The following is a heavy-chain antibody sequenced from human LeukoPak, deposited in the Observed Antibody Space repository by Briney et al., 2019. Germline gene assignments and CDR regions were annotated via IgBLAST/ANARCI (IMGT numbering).Heavy chain of an antibody. V-gene: IGHV3-23*01. J-gene: IGHJ4*02. CDR2: INSGYGT. Sequence: EPGGSLRLSCAASGFNFNSYGMSWVRQAPGKGLEWVSGINSGYGTFYSDSVRGRFIISRDNSKNTLYLQMNSLRVEDTAVYYCAKEVPQPHSILDYWGQGVLVTVSS. CDR3: AKEVPQPHSILDY. D-gene: IGHD3-9*01. CDR1: GFNFNSYG.